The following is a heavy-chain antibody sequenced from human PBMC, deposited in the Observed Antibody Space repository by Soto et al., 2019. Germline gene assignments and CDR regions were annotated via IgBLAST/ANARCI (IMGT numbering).Heavy chain of an antibody. Sequence: PGGSLRLSCAASGFTLRSYGMHWVRQAPGKGLEWVAIIWHDGSEKYYADSVRGRFTVSRDNSKSKLDLQMNSLRVEDTAIYYCARDKGSDAPIDIWGQETMVTVSS. CDR2: IWHDGSEK. CDR1: GFTLRSYG. CDR3: ARDKGSDAPIDI. D-gene: IGHD3-10*01. V-gene: IGHV3-33*01. J-gene: IGHJ3*02.